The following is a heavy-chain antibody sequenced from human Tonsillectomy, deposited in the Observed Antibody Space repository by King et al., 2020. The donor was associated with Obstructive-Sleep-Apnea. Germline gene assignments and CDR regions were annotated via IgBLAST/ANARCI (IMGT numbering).Heavy chain of an antibody. Sequence: VQLVESGGGVVQPGRSLRLSCAASAFTFSENGIHWVRQAPGKGLEWVAVIWYDGSEKNYAGSVEGRFSISRDDSKNTVYLQMTTLRVEDTAVYYCARDWSHGGWYFDLWGRGTLVTVSS. V-gene: IGHV3-33*01. CDR2: IWYDGSEK. CDR1: AFTFSENG. CDR3: ARDWSHGGWYFDL. J-gene: IGHJ2*01. D-gene: IGHD3-3*01.